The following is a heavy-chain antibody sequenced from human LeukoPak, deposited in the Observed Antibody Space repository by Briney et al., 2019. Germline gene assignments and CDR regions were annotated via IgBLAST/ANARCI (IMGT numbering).Heavy chain of an antibody. Sequence: PSETLSLTCAVSGGSITSYYWNWIRQPPGKGLGWIGYIHHTGKNWYNPPLQSRVTLSVDTSKSEFSLRLNSVTAADTAVYYCAKWHEKLLAFDSWGQGTLVTVSS. V-gene: IGHV4-59*01. D-gene: IGHD1-7*01. J-gene: IGHJ4*02. CDR1: GGSITSYY. CDR2: IHHTGKN. CDR3: AKWHEKLLAFDS.